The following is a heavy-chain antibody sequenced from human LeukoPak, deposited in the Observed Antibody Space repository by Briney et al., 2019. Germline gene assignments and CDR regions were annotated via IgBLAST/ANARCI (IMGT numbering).Heavy chain of an antibody. D-gene: IGHD5-18*01. Sequence: SQTLSLTCTVSGGSINRGYWSWVRQHPGKGLEWIGHILYSGSTFYNPSLKSRLTISLGTSKNQFSLKLTSVTAADTAVYSCASGYGSGWFDRWGQGTLVSVSS. CDR3: ASGYGSGWFDR. J-gene: IGHJ5*02. V-gene: IGHV4-30-4*08. CDR1: GGSINRGY. CDR2: ILYSGST.